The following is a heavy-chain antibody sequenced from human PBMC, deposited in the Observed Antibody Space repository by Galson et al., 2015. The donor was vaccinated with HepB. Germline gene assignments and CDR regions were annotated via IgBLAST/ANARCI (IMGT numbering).Heavy chain of an antibody. V-gene: IGHV3-15*01. CDR1: GFPFNNAW. CDR3: TTDVYYSTYWSWLDP. D-gene: IGHD2-8*02. J-gene: IGHJ5*02. CDR2: IKSKTDGETT. Sequence: SLRLSCAASGFPFNNAWMTWVRQAPRTGLEWVGRIKSKTDGETTDYAAPVKGRFTISRDDSKNRLYLQMNSLKTEDTAVYYCTTDVYYSTYWSWLDPWGQGTLVTVSS.